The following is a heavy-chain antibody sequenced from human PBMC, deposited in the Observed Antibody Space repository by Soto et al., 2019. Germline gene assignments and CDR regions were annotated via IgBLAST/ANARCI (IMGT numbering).Heavy chain of an antibody. V-gene: IGHV4-39*01. Sequence: SETLSLTCTVSGGSISSSSYYWGWIRQPPGKGLEWIGGIYYSGSTYYNPSLKSRVTISVDTSKNQFSLKLSLLTAADTAVYYCARLLAWPNWFDPWGQGTLVTVSS. J-gene: IGHJ5*02. CDR1: GGSISSSSYY. CDR3: ARLLAWPNWFDP. CDR2: IYYSGST.